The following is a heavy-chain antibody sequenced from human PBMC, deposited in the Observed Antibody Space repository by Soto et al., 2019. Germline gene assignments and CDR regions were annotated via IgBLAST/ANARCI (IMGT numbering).Heavy chain of an antibody. J-gene: IGHJ5*02. CDR1: GDTFTNFG. V-gene: IGHV1-18*01. CDR2: IATYNSNR. Sequence: HLVQSGPEVKKPGASITVSCKTSGDTFTNFGLSWVRQAPGQGLEWMGWIATYNSNRNYAQKFHGRLTLTTYTSTRTAYMELKSLRYDDTAVYYCATVLRGVVNWFDPWGQGTLVTVSS. D-gene: IGHD3-10*01. CDR3: ATVLRGVVNWFDP.